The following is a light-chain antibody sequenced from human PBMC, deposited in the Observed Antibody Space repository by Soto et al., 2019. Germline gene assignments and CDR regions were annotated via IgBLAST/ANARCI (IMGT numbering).Light chain of an antibody. V-gene: IGLV2-14*03. CDR2: DVN. CDR1: TSDVGGYNY. Sequence: QSALTQPASVSGSPGQSITISCTGTTSDVGGYNYVTWYQQYPGQAPKIIIYDVNRRPPGVSDRFSGSKSGNTASLTVSDLQAGDEADYFCCPFINIMTVVFGGGTKVTVL. CDR3: CPFINIMTVV. J-gene: IGLJ1*01.